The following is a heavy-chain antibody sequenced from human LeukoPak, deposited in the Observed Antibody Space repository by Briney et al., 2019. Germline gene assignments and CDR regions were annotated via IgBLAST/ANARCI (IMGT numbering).Heavy chain of an antibody. J-gene: IGHJ4*02. Sequence: GASVKVSCKASGGTFSSYAISWVRQAPGQGLEWMGRIIPILGIANYAQKFQGRVTITADKSTSTAYMELSSLRSEDTAVYYCARVGMVRGVIDYWGQGTLVTVSS. CDR2: IIPILGIA. CDR3: ARVGMVRGVIDY. V-gene: IGHV1-69*04. D-gene: IGHD3-10*01. CDR1: GGTFSSYA.